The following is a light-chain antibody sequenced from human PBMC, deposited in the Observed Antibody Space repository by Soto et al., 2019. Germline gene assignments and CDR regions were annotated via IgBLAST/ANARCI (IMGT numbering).Light chain of an antibody. V-gene: IGKV1-12*01. CDR3: QQGDSFPLT. Sequence: DIQMTQSPSSVSASVGDRVTITCRASQGVGTWLAWYQQKPGEAPRFLIYTASTLHSGVPSRFSASGSGTDFTLTITSLQPEDFATYYCQQGDSFPLTFGGGTKVEIK. CDR1: QGVGTW. J-gene: IGKJ4*01. CDR2: TAS.